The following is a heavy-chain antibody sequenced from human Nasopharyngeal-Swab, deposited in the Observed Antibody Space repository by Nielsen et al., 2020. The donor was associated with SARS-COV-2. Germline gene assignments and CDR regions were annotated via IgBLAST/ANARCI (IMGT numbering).Heavy chain of an antibody. CDR1: GFTFSSYA. Sequence: GGSLRLSCAAFGFTFSSYAMSWVRQAPGKGLEWVSAISGSGGSTYYADSVKGRFTISRDNSKNTLYLQMNSLRAEDTAVYYCAKDLAYCGGDCYSGFDYWGQGTLVPSPQ. J-gene: IGHJ4*02. CDR3: AKDLAYCGGDCYSGFDY. D-gene: IGHD2-21*02. CDR2: ISGSGGST. V-gene: IGHV3-23*01.